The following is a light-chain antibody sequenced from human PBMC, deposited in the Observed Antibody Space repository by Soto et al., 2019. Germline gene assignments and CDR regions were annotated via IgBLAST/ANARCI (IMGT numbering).Light chain of an antibody. CDR2: GNS. V-gene: IGLV1-40*01. CDR1: GSNIGTGYD. Sequence: QSVLTQPPSVSGAPGQRVTISCTGSGSNIGTGYDVHWYQHLPGTAPKLLIYGNSNRPSGVPDRFSGSKSDTSASLAITGLQAEDEADYYCQSYDSSLIAYVFGTGTKVTVL. CDR3: QSYDSSLIAYV. J-gene: IGLJ1*01.